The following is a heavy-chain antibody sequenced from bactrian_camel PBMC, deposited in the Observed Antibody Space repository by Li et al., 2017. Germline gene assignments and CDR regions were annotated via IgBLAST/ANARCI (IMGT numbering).Heavy chain of an antibody. V-gene: IGHV3S63*01. CDR3: AATPFTAVAVVCPAEIGY. Sequence: VQLVESGGGSVQAGGSLRLSCTASGSTVVALHTAWYRQAPGNDCEEVSSISSDGTTYYADSVKGRFTISQDNAKKTVYLQMNSLKPEDTAVYYCAATPFTAVAVVCPAEIGYWGQGTQVTVS. D-gene: IGHD6*01. CDR2: ISSDGTT. J-gene: IGHJ6*01. CDR1: GSTVVALH.